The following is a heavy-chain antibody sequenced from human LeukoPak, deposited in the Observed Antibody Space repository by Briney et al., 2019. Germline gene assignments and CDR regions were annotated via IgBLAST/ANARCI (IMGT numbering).Heavy chain of an antibody. CDR2: IWSDGNNK. CDR3: VKERGPFDAFDI. CDR1: GFTFSTYG. Sequence: GGTLRLSCAATGFTFSTYGMHWVRQAPGKGLEWVAVIWSDGNNKFYADSVKGRFTFSRDNSRNTLSLQMNSLRAEDTAVYYCVKERGPFDAFDIWGQGTMVTVSS. J-gene: IGHJ3*02. V-gene: IGHV3-33*06.